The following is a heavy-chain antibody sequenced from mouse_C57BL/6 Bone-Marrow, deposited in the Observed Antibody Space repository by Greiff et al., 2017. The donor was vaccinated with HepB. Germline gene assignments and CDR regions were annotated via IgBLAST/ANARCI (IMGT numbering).Heavy chain of an antibody. CDR3: ASGITTDFDY. CDR2: IDPSDSYT. Sequence: QVQLQQPGAELVKPGASEKLSCKASGYTFTSYWMQWVKQRPGQGLEWIGEIDPSDSYTNYNQKFKGKATLTVDTSSSTAYMQLSSLTSEDSAVYYCASGITTDFDYWGQGTTLTVSS. V-gene: IGHV1-50*01. CDR1: GYTFTSYW. D-gene: IGHD2-4*01. J-gene: IGHJ2*01.